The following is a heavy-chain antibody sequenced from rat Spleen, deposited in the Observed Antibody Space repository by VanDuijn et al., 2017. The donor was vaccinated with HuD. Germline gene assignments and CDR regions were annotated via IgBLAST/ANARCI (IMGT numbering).Heavy chain of an antibody. CDR3: ATDKYGGYSAGFAY. CDR1: GFMFNNYW. V-gene: IGHV5-31*01. J-gene: IGHJ3*01. Sequence: EVQLVESGGGLVQPGRSLKLSCVASGFMFNNYWMTWIRQAPGKGLEWVASITNAGGSTYNPDSVKGRFTISRDNAKSTLYLQMNSLRSEDTATYYCATDKYGGYSAGFAYWGQGTLVTVSS. CDR2: ITNAGGST. D-gene: IGHD1-11*01.